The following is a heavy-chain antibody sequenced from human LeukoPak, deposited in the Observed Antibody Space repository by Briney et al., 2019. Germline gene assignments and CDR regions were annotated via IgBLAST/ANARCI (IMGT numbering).Heavy chain of an antibody. D-gene: IGHD3-10*01. J-gene: IGHJ6*03. CDR3: ARSYGSGYYYYYMDV. Sequence: PSETLSLTCTVSGGSISSSSYYWGWIRPPPGKGLEWIGSIYYSGSTYYNPSLKSRVTISVDTSKNQFSLKLSSVTAADTAVYYCARSYGSGYYYYYMDVWGKGTTVTVSS. CDR2: IYYSGST. V-gene: IGHV4-39*07. CDR1: GGSISSSSYY.